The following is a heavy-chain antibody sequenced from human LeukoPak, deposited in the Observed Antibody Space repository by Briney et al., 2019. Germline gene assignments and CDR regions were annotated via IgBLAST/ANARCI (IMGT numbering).Heavy chain of an antibody. CDR1: GGTFSSYA. D-gene: IGHD3-22*01. CDR2: IIPIFGTA. CDR3: ARAHDDSSGFGVGAFDI. V-gene: IGHV1-69*13. J-gene: IGHJ3*02. Sequence: ASVKVSCKASGGTFSSYAISWVRQAPGQGLEWMGGIIPIFGTANYAQKFQGRVTITADESTSTAYMELSSLRSEDTAVCYCARAHDDSSGFGVGAFDIWGQGTMVTVSS.